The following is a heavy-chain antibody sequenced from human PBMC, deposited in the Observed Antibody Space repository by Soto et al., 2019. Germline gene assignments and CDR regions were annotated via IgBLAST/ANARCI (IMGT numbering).Heavy chain of an antibody. D-gene: IGHD3-22*01. CDR3: ARGNYYDSSGYAS. CDR1: GGSISSNDYY. J-gene: IGHJ4*02. CDR2: IYYSGST. V-gene: IGHV4-39*07. Sequence: PSETLSLTCTVSGGSISSNDYYWGWSRQPPGKGLEWIGSIYYSGSTYYNPSLKSRVTISVDTSKNQFSLKLSSVTAADTAVYYCARGNYYDSSGYASWGQGTLVTVSS.